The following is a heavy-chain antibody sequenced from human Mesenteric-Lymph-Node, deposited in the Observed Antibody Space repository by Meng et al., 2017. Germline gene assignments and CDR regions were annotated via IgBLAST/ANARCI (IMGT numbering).Heavy chain of an antibody. Sequence: QVHLVQSGAEVKKPGASVKVSWKASGYSFTSYGISWVRQAPGQGLEWMGWTSAYNGNTNYAQKLQGRLTLTADTSTSTVYMELRSLTSDDTAVYYCASVGYYYDSCGYTYWGQGTLVTVSS. D-gene: IGHD3-22*01. CDR2: TSAYNGNT. CDR1: GYSFTSYG. CDR3: ASVGYYYDSCGYTY. V-gene: IGHV1-18*01. J-gene: IGHJ4*02.